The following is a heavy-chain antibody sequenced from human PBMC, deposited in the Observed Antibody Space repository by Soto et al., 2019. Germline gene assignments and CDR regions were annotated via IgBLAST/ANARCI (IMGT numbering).Heavy chain of an antibody. CDR2: ISYDGSNK. V-gene: IGHV3-30*18. CDR1: GFTFSTYG. J-gene: IGHJ4*02. D-gene: IGHD2-2*01. Sequence: QVQLVESGGGVVQPGRSLRLSCAASGFTFSTYGMHWVRQAPGKGLEWVAVISYDGSNKYYADSVKGRFTISRDNSKNTLYLQMISVRSEDTAVYYCAKWDCTSTSCYRFSFDYWGQGTLVTGSS. CDR3: AKWDCTSTSCYRFSFDY.